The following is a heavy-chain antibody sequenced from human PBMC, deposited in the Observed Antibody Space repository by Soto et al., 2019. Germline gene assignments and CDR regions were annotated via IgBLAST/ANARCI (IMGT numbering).Heavy chain of an antibody. CDR3: ARPSPRYYSNFDF. V-gene: IGHV3-21*01. CDR1: GFTFSSYS. J-gene: IGHJ2*01. Sequence: EVQLVESGGGLVKPGGSLRLSCAASGFTFSSYSMNWVRQAPGKGLEWVSSISSSSSYIYYADSVKGRFTISRDNAKNSLYLQMNSLRAEDTAVYYCARPSPRYYSNFDFWGRGTLVTVSS. CDR2: ISSSSSYI. D-gene: IGHD4-4*01.